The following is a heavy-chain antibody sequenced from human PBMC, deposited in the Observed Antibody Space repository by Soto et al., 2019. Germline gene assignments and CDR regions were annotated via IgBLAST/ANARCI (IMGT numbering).Heavy chain of an antibody. CDR2: IYWNDDK. J-gene: IGHJ4*02. Sequence: QITLKESGPTLVKPTQTLTLTCTFSGFSLSTSGVGVGWIRQPPGKALEWLALIYWNDDKRYSPSLKSRLTIPKDTSKIQVVLTMTKMDPVDTATYYCAREYYYFWSGYYSKYCFDYWGQGTLVTVSS. D-gene: IGHD3-3*01. V-gene: IGHV2-5*01. CDR1: GFSLSTSGVG. CDR3: AREYYYFWSGYYSKYCFDY.